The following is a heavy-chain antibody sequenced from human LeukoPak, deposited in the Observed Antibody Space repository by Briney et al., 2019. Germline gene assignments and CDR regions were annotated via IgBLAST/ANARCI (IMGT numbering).Heavy chain of an antibody. J-gene: IGHJ4*02. D-gene: IGHD3-9*01. V-gene: IGHV3-7*04. CDR1: GFTFSSYW. Sequence: GGSLRLSCAASGFTFSSYWMSWVRQAPGKGLEWAANIKQDGSEKYYVDSVRGRFTISRDNAKSSLYLQMNSLRAEDTAVYYCARVLTGRDYWGQGTLVTVSS. CDR2: IKQDGSEK. CDR3: ARVLTGRDY.